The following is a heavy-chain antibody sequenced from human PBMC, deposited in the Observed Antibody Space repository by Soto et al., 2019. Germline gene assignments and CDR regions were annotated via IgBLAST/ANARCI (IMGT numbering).Heavy chain of an antibody. D-gene: IGHD6-19*01. V-gene: IGHV1-18*04. CDR2: ISAFNGNT. J-gene: IGHJ4*02. Sequence: QVQLLQSGPEVKKPGTSVKVSCKASGDTFTNLGISWVRQAPGQGLEGMGWISAFNGNTNYAQKFQGRVTMTTEPSTRTLYMELRSLRSDDTAVYYCARERAVGLYLDDWGQGTLVTVSS. CDR3: ARERAVGLYLDD. CDR1: GDTFTNLG.